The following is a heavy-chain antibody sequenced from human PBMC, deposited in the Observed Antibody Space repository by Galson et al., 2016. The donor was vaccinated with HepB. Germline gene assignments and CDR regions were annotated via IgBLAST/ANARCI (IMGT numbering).Heavy chain of an antibody. J-gene: IGHJ3*02. V-gene: IGHV3-23*01. D-gene: IGHD6-19*01. CDR1: GFSISIYS. CDR3: AKISLVGYNSGRGGSFDI. CDR2: IRGSGTGT. Sequence: SLRLSCAASGFSISIYSMNWVRQAPGKGLEWVSAIRGSGTGTSYTDSVKGRFTISRDNSKNTLYLQMNSLRAEDAAVYYCAKISLVGYNSGRGGSFDILGRGTMVTVSS.